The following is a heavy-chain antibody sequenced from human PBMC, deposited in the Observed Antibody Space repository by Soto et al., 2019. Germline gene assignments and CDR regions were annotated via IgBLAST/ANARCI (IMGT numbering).Heavy chain of an antibody. CDR2: IYYSGST. D-gene: IGHD6-19*01. V-gene: IGHV4-39*01. Sequence: SETLSLTCTVSGGSISSSSYYWGWIRQPPGKGLEWIGSIYYSGSTYYNPSLKSRVTISVDTSKNQFSLKLSFVTAADTAVYYCARQPRTPYYSSGWSRGGAFDYWGQGTLVTVSS. CDR3: ARQPRTPYYSSGWSRGGAFDY. J-gene: IGHJ4*02. CDR1: GGSISSSSYY.